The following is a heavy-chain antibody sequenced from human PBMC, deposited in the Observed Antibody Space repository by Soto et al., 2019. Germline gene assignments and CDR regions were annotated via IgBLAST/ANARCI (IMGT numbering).Heavy chain of an antibody. Sequence: SETLSLTCAVYGGSFSGYYWSWIRQPPGKGLEWIGEINHSGSTNYNPSLKSRVTISVDTSKNQFSLKLSSVTTADTAVYYCARGRSGSYPYYYYMDVWGKGTTVT. CDR1: GGSFSGYY. V-gene: IGHV4-34*01. CDR3: ARGRSGSYPYYYYMDV. J-gene: IGHJ6*03. D-gene: IGHD3-10*01. CDR2: INHSGST.